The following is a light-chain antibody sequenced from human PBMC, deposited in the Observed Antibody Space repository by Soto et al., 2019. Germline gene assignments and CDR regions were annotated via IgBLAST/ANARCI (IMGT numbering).Light chain of an antibody. J-gene: IGLJ1*01. CDR3: SLYLSGSTYV. Sequence: QSALTQPASVSGSPGQSVTISCTGTSSDVGSYNRLSWYQQPPGTAPKLIMYEVNTRPSGVPDRFSGSKSGSTASLTISGLQAEDEADYYWSLYLSGSTYVFGTGTKLTVL. V-gene: IGLV2-18*01. CDR2: EVN. CDR1: SSDVGSYNR.